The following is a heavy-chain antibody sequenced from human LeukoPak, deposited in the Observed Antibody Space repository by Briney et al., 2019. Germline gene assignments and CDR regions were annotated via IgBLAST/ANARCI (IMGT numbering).Heavy chain of an antibody. CDR3: ARGAARLEVDY. V-gene: IGHV4-59*01. CDR2: IYYSGST. D-gene: IGHD6-6*01. CDR1: GGSISSYY. J-gene: IGHJ4*02. Sequence: SETLSLTCTVSGGSISSYYWSWIRQPPGKGLEWIGYIYYSGSTNYNPSLKSRVTISVDTSKNQFSLKLSSVTAADTAVYYCARGAARLEVDYWGQGTLVTVSS.